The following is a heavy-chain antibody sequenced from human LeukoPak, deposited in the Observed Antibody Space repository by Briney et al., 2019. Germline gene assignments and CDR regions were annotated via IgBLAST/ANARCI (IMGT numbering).Heavy chain of an antibody. CDR3: ARDLTYDSSACDIDY. CDR2: IWYDGSNE. Sequence: GGSLRLSCVASGFTFSSHGMHWVRQPPGKGLEWVAVIWYDGSNEYYADSVKGRFTISRDNSKNTLYLQMNSLRAEDTAVYYCARDLTYDSSACDIDYWGQGTLVTVSS. J-gene: IGHJ4*02. CDR1: GFTFSSHG. D-gene: IGHD3-22*01. V-gene: IGHV3-33*01.